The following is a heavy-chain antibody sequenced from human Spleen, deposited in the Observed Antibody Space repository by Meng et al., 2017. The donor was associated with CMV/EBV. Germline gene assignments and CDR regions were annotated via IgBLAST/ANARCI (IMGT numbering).Heavy chain of an antibody. Sequence: LRRSCAASGSTFASYAMSWVRQAPGKGLEWVSGISATGDNTFYTDSVKGRFTISRDNTKNTLYLQMNSLRAEDTAVYYCARDFGDYWGQGTLVTVSS. CDR2: ISATGDNT. V-gene: IGHV3-23*01. CDR3: ARDFGDY. CDR1: GSTFASYA. J-gene: IGHJ4*02. D-gene: IGHD3-10*01.